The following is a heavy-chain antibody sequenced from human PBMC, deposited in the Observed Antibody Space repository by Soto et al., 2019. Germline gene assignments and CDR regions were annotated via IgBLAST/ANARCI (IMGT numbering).Heavy chain of an antibody. V-gene: IGHV3-21*01. D-gene: IGHD6-13*01. Sequence: EWVSSISSSSSYIYYADSVKGRFTISRDNAKNSLYLQMNSVRAEDTAVYYCFFSIQAEDGIRGVRLVSAFLLNRSSDL. CDR3: FFSIQAEDGIRGVRLVSAFLLNRSSDL. CDR2: ISSSSSYI. J-gene: IGHJ2*01.